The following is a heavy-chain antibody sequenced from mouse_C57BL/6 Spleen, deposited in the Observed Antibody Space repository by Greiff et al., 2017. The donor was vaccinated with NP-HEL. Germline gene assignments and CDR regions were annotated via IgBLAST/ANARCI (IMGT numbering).Heavy chain of an antibody. J-gene: IGHJ1*03. V-gene: IGHV1-39*01. Sequence: VQLQQSGPELVKPGASVKISCKASGYSFTDYNMNWVKQSNGKSLEWIGVINPNYGTTSYNQKFKGKATLTVDQSSSTAYMQLNSLTSEDSAVYYCARGGVWLRREDWYFDVWGTGTTVTVSS. CDR1: GYSFTDYN. CDR2: INPNYGTT. D-gene: IGHD2-2*01. CDR3: ARGGVWLRREDWYFDV.